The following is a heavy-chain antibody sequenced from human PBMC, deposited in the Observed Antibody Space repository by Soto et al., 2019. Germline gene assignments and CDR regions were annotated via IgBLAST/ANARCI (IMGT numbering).Heavy chain of an antibody. V-gene: IGHV4-4*02. D-gene: IGHD4-17*01. J-gene: IGHJ4*02. CDR3: ARSTVTEDY. CDR2: IYHSGST. Sequence: QVHLQESGPGLVKPSGTLSLTCAVSGGSISSDNWWSWVRQPPGKGLEWIGEIYHSGSTNYKSSLKSRLTISVDKSKNQFSLKLSSVTAADTAVYYCARSTVTEDYWGQGTLVTVSS. CDR1: GGSISSDNW.